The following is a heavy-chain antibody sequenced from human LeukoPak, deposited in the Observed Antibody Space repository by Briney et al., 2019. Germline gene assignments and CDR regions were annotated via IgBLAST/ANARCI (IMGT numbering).Heavy chain of an antibody. CDR2: ISGSGGST. Sequence: GGSLRLSCAASGFTFSSYAMSWVRQAPGKGLEWVSAISGSGGSTYYADSVKGRFTISRGNSKNTLYLQMNSLRAEDTAVYYCAKLIDVVVPAAMIDYWGQGTLVTVSS. CDR1: GFTFSSYA. CDR3: AKLIDVVVPAAMIDY. J-gene: IGHJ4*02. V-gene: IGHV3-23*01. D-gene: IGHD2-2*01.